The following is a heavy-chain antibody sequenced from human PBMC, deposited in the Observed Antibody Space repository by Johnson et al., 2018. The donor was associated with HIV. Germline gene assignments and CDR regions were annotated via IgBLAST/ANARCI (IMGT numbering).Heavy chain of an antibody. J-gene: IGHJ3*02. CDR2: INWNGGST. Sequence: MQLVESGGGVVRPGGSLRLSCAASGCTFDDYGMSWVRQAPGKGLEWVSGINWNGGSTGYADSVKCRFTLSRDNAKNSLYLQMNSLRAEDTALYYCARAHPFYGGNSEGAFDIWGQGTMVTVSS. D-gene: IGHD4-23*01. V-gene: IGHV3-20*04. CDR1: GCTFDDYG. CDR3: ARAHPFYGGNSEGAFDI.